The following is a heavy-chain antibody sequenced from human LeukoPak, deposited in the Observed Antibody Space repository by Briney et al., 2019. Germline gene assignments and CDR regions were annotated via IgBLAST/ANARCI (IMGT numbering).Heavy chain of an antibody. CDR1: GFTFSSYA. Sequence: GGSLRLSCAASGFTFSSYAMHWVRQAPGKGLEWVAVISYDGSNKYYADSVKGRFTISRDNSKNTLYLQMNSLRAEDTAVYYCARGYSYGLSPTLWGQGTLVTVSS. V-gene: IGHV3-30-3*01. CDR2: ISYDGSNK. J-gene: IGHJ4*02. D-gene: IGHD5-18*01. CDR3: ARGYSYGLSPTL.